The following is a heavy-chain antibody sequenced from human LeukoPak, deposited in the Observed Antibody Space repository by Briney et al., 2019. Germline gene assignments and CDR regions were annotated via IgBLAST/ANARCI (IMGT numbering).Heavy chain of an antibody. D-gene: IGHD6-19*01. Sequence: PSETLSLTCTVSGGSISSTSYYWGWIRQPPGKGLEWIGSIYYRGSTYYNPSLKSRLTISVDTSKNQFSLSLSSVTAADTAVYYCARGSGGWPWYFDLWGRGTLVTVSS. CDR1: GGSISSTSYY. V-gene: IGHV4-39*01. J-gene: IGHJ2*01. CDR3: ARGSGGWPWYFDL. CDR2: IYYRGST.